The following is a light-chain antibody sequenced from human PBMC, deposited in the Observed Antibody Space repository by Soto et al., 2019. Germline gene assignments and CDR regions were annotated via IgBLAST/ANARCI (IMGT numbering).Light chain of an antibody. Sequence: QSVLTQPPSVSGAPGQRVTISCTGSSSNIGAGYDVHWYQQLPGIAPKLLIYGNSNRPSGVPDRFSGSKSGTSASLAITGLQAEDEADYYCQSYDSILRRVFGGGTTLTFL. V-gene: IGLV1-40*01. J-gene: IGLJ2*01. CDR3: QSYDSILRRV. CDR1: SSNIGAGYD. CDR2: GNS.